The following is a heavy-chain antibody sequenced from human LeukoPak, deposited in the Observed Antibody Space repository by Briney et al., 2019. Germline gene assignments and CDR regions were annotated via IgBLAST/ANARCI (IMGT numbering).Heavy chain of an antibody. CDR3: ARTVCSCGSCGDY. CDR2: ISSSSSYI. J-gene: IGHJ4*02. CDR1: GFTFSSYS. D-gene: IGHD2-15*01. Sequence: GGSLRLSCAASGFTFSSYSMNWVRQAPGKGLEWVSSISSSSSYIYYADSVKGRFTISRDNAKNSLYLQMNSLRAEDTAVYYCARTVCSCGSCGDYWGQGTLVTVSS. V-gene: IGHV3-21*01.